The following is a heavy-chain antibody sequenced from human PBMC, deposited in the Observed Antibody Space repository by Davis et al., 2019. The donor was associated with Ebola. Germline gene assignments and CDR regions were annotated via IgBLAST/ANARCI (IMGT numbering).Heavy chain of an antibody. D-gene: IGHD6-13*01. CDR2: IDPSDSYT. CDR3: ASLIAAAGTSYYYYGMDV. CDR1: GYSFTSYW. Sequence: PGGSLRLSCKGSGYSFTSYWIAWVRQMPGKGLEWMGRIDPSDSYTNYSPSFQGHVTISADKSISTAYLQWSSLKASDTAMYYCASLIAAAGTSYYYYGMDVWGQGTTVTVSS. V-gene: IGHV5-10-1*01. J-gene: IGHJ6*02.